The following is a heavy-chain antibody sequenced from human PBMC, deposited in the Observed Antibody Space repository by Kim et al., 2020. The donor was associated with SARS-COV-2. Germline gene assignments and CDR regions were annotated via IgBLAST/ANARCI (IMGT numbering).Heavy chain of an antibody. Sequence: SVKVSCKASGGTFSSYAISWVRQAPGQGLEWMGGIIPIFGTANYAQKFQGRVTITADESTSTAYMELSSLRSEDTAVYYCAREMGEMADSSSWRMDYWGQGTLVTVSS. CDR2: IIPIFGTA. CDR1: GGTFSSYA. CDR3: AREMGEMADSSSWRMDY. D-gene: IGHD6-13*01. J-gene: IGHJ4*02. V-gene: IGHV1-69*13.